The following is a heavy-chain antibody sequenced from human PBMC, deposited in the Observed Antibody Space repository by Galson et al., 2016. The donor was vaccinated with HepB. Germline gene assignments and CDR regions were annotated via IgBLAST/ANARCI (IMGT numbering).Heavy chain of an antibody. J-gene: IGHJ4*01. CDR2: ISGSGGVT. D-gene: IGHD1/OR15-1a*01. V-gene: IGHV3-23*01. Sequence: SLRLSCAASGFTFSNYGMSWVRQAPGKGLEWVSHISGSGGVTYYADSMKGRFTISRDDSQNTLFLQMNILRADDTAIYYCAKGKWSWNTHFDYWGHGTLVTVSS. CDR3: AKGKWSWNTHFDY. CDR1: GFTFSNYG.